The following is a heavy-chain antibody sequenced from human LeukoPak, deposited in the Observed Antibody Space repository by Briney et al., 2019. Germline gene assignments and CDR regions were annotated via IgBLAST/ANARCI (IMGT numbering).Heavy chain of an antibody. D-gene: IGHD5-12*01. V-gene: IGHV1-69*13. Sequence: GASVKVSCKASGGTFSSYAISWVRQAPGQGLEWMGGIIPMFGTSIYTQKFQGRVTITADESTSTAYMELSSLRFEDTAVYYCARGGSSGYTGYEGLDVWGKGTTVIISS. J-gene: IGHJ6*04. CDR2: IIPMFGTS. CDR3: ARGGSSGYTGYEGLDV. CDR1: GGTFSSYA.